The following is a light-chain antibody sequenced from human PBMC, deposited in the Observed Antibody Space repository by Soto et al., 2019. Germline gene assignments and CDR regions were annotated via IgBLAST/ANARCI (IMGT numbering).Light chain of an antibody. CDR1: QSVNRN. CDR3: QQCKKWLT. V-gene: IGKV3-15*01. CDR2: GAS. Sequence: EIVMTQSPATLSVSPGERATLSCRASQSVNRNLAWYQQKPGQAPRLLIYGASTSATGIPARFSGSGSGTEFTLPISSMRSADWAVYYWQQCKKWLTFGPGTKVHI. J-gene: IGKJ3*01.